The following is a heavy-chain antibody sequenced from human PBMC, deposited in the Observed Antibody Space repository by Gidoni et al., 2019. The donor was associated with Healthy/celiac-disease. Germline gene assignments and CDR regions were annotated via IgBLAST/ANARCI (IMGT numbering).Heavy chain of an antibody. Sequence: QAQLQASGPGLVKPSKTLSLTCAVPGYSISSGYYWGWIRQPPGKGLEWIGSIYHSGSTYYNPSLKSRVTISVDTSKNQFALKLSSVTAADTAVYYCASPSYYYDSSGYSYYFDYWGQGTLVTVSS. CDR2: IYHSGST. D-gene: IGHD3-22*01. J-gene: IGHJ4*02. CDR3: ASPSYYYDSSGYSYYFDY. V-gene: IGHV4-38-2*01. CDR1: GYSISSGYY.